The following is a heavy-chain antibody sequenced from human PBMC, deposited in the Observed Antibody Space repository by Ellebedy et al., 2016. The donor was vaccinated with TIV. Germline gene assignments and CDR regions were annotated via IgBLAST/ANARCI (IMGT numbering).Heavy chain of an antibody. V-gene: IGHV3-7*03. CDR2: IKQDGSEK. J-gene: IGHJ6*02. D-gene: IGHD6-19*01. CDR1: GFTFSSYW. Sequence: GESLKISCAASGFTFSSYWMSWVRQAPGKGLEWVANIKQDGSEKYYVDSVKGRFTISRDNAKNSLYLQMNSLRAEDTAVYYCARVDSMRQWPSYYYGMDVWGQGTTVTVSS. CDR3: ARVDSMRQWPSYYYGMDV.